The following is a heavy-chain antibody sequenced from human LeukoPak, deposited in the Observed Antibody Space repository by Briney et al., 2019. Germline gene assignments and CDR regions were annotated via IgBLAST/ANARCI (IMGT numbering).Heavy chain of an antibody. J-gene: IGHJ4*02. CDR3: AAEENYYDSSGYYRDY. D-gene: IGHD3-22*01. V-gene: IGHV1-58*01. CDR1: GFTFTSSA. CDR2: IVVGSGNT. Sequence: SVTVSCTASGFTFTSSAVQWVRQARGQRLEWIGWIVVGSGNTNYAQKFQERVTITRDMSTSTAYMELSSLRSEDTAVYYCAAEENYYDSSGYYRDYWGQGTLVTVSS.